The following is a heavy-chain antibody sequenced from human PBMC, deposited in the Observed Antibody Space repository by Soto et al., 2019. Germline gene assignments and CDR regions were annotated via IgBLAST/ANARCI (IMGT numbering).Heavy chain of an antibody. J-gene: IGHJ4*02. CDR2: VYNSGST. V-gene: IGHV4-59*01. CDR3: ARYRREAVAGYTLDN. Sequence: GTLSLTCTVSGGSISSNYWTWIRQPAGKGLEWIGYVYNSGSTNYNPSLKSRVTISEDTSKSQFSLKVNSMTAADTAVYYCARYRREAVAGYTLDNWGQGILVTVSS. D-gene: IGHD6-13*01. CDR1: GGSISSNY.